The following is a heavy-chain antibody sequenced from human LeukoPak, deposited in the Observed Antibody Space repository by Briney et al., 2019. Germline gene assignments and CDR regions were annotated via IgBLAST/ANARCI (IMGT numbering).Heavy chain of an antibody. V-gene: IGHV1-69*05. CDR1: GGTFSSYA. D-gene: IGHD3-16*01. Sequence: SVKVSCKASGGTFSSYAISWVRQAPGQGLEWMGGIIPIFGTANNAQKFQGRVTITTDESTSTAYKELSSLRSEDTAVYYCARGAVGGYYYMDVWGKGTTVTVSS. CDR2: IIPIFGTA. CDR3: ARGAVGGYYYMDV. J-gene: IGHJ6*03.